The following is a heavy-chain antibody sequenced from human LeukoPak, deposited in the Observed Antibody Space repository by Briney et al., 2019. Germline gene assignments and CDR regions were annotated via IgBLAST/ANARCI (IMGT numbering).Heavy chain of an antibody. Sequence: SETLSLTCAVYGGSFSGYYWSWIRQPPGKGLEWIGEINQSGSTNYNPSLKSRVTISVDTSKNQFSLKLSSVTAADTAVYYCARDQGRGWNWFDPWGQGTLVTVSS. J-gene: IGHJ5*02. CDR3: ARDQGRGWNWFDP. CDR1: GGSFSGYY. CDR2: INQSGST. D-gene: IGHD6-19*01. V-gene: IGHV4-34*01.